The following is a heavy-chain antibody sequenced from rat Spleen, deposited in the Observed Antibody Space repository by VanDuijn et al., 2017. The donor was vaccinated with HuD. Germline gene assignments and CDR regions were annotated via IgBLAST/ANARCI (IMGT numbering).Heavy chain of an antibody. CDR1: GFTFSDYY. D-gene: IGHD2-2*01. Sequence: EVQLVESDGGLVQPGRSLKLSCAASGFTFSDYYMAWVRQAPTKGLEWVATISYDGGSTYYRDSVKGRFTISRDDAKHTLYLQMDSLRSEDTATYYCTRAGYLRDWYFDFWGQGTLVTVSS. CDR3: TRAGYLRDWYFDF. CDR2: ISYDGGST. V-gene: IGHV5-20*01. J-gene: IGHJ3*01.